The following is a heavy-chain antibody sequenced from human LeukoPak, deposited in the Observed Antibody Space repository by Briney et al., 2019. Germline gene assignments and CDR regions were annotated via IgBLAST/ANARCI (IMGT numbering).Heavy chain of an antibody. CDR1: GFTFSSYG. D-gene: IGHD1-14*01. CDR3: AKDHHQRLDHPSHFDY. Sequence: PGGSLRLSCAASGFTFSSYGMHWVRQAPGKGLEWVAFIRYDGSNKYYADSVKGRFTISRDNSKNTLYLQMNSLRAEDTAVYYCAKDHHQRLDHPSHFDYWGQGTLVTVSS. CDR2: IRYDGSNK. V-gene: IGHV3-30*02. J-gene: IGHJ4*02.